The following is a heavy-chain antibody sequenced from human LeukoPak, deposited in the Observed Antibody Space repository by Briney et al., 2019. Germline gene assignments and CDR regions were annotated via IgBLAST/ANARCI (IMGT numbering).Heavy chain of an antibody. CDR3: ARGGFYCGGDCYVDY. CDR1: GGSFSPYY. V-gene: IGHV4-34*01. Sequence: SETLSLTCAVYGGSFSPYYWSWIRQPPGKGLEWIGEINHSGSTNYNPSLKSRVTISVDTSKNQFSLKLSSVTAADTAVYYCARGGFYCGGDCYVDYWGRGTLVTVSS. CDR2: INHSGST. J-gene: IGHJ4*02. D-gene: IGHD2-21*02.